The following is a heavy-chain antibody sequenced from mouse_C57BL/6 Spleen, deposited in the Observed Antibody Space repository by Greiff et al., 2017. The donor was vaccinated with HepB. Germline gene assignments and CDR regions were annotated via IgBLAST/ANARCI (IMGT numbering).Heavy chain of an antibody. V-gene: IGHV1-66*01. J-gene: IGHJ3*01. CDR3: ARDYYGSSSFAY. CDR1: GYSFTSYY. CDR2: IYPGSGNT. Sequence: VQLKESGPELVKPGASVKISCKASGYSFTSYYIHWVKQRPGQGLEWIGWIYPGSGNTKYNEKFKGKATLTADTSSSTAYMQLSSLTSEDSAVYYCARDYYGSSSFAYWGQGTLVTVSA. D-gene: IGHD1-1*01.